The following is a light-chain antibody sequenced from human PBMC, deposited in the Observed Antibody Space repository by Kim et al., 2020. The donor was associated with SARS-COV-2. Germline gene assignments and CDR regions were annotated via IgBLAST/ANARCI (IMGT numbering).Light chain of an antibody. Sequence: VSPGQTASITCSGDKLGDKYACWYQQTPGQSPVLVIYQASKRPSGIPERFSGSNSGNTATLTISGTQAMDEADYYCQACDSSTVVFGGGTQLTVL. J-gene: IGLJ2*01. V-gene: IGLV3-1*01. CDR2: QAS. CDR1: KLGDKY. CDR3: QACDSSTVV.